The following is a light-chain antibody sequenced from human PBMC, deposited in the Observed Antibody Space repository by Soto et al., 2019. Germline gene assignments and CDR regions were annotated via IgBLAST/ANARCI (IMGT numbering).Light chain of an antibody. CDR1: QSMNDW. Sequence: DIQMTQSPSTLSASVGDRVTITCRASQSMNDWLAWYQQKPGKAPKVLIYDASSLQSGVPSRFSGSGSGTEFTLTTDSLQPDDVATYYCLRYNAFSQTFGQGTKVEL. CDR3: LRYNAFSQT. V-gene: IGKV1-5*01. CDR2: DAS. J-gene: IGKJ1*01.